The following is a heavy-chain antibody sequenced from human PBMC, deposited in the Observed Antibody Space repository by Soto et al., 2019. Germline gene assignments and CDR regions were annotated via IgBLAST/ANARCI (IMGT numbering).Heavy chain of an antibody. CDR3: ASRLRFLEWLPDMDV. D-gene: IGHD3-3*01. CDR1: GGTFSSYT. Sequence: VKVSCKASGGTFSSYTISWVRQAPGQGLEWMGRIIPILGIANYAQKFQGRVTITADKSTSTAYMELSSLRSEDTAVYYCASRLRFLEWLPDMDVWGKGTTVTVSS. J-gene: IGHJ6*03. CDR2: IIPILGIA. V-gene: IGHV1-69*02.